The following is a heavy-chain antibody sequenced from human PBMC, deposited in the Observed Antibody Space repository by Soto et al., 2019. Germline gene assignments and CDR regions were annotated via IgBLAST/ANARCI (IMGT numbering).Heavy chain of an antibody. CDR2: ISGSGGST. CDR3: AKLYCGGDCYYRRLGYYFYY. V-gene: IGHV3-23*01. Sequence: EVQLLESGGGLVQPGGSLRLSCAASGFTFSSYAMSWVRQAPGKGLEWVSAISGSGGSTYYADSVKGRFTISRDNSKNTLYLQMNSLRAEDTAVYYCAKLYCGGDCYYRRLGYYFYYWGQGTLVTVSS. CDR1: GFTFSSYA. J-gene: IGHJ4*02. D-gene: IGHD2-21*02.